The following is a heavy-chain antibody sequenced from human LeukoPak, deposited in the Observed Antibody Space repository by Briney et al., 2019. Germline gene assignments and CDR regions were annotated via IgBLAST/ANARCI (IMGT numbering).Heavy chain of an antibody. V-gene: IGHV4-59*08. D-gene: IGHD2-15*01. CDR2: IYYTGNT. J-gene: IGHJ4*02. Sequence: PSETLSLTCTVSGGSINNYYSSWIRQPPGKGLEWIGYIYYTGNTNYNPSLKSRVTISEDTSKNQVSLKLSSVTAADTAVYYCVRHSRVVAFDYWGQGDLVTVSS. CDR3: VRHSRVVAFDY. CDR1: GGSINNYY.